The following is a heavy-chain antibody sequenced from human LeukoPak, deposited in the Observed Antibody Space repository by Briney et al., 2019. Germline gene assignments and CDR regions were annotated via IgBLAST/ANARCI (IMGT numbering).Heavy chain of an antibody. J-gene: IGHJ5*02. CDR1: GGSFSGYY. Sequence: PSETLSLTCAVYGGSFSGYYWSWIRQPPGKGLEWIGEINHSGSTNYNPSLKSRVTISVDTSKNQFSLKLSSVTAADTAVYYCARALPYYYDSGVPFDPWGQGTLVTVSS. V-gene: IGHV4-34*01. CDR2: INHSGST. D-gene: IGHD3-10*01. CDR3: ARALPYYYDSGVPFDP.